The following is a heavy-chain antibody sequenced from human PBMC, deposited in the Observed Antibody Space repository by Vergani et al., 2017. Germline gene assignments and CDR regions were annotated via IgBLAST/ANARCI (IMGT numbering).Heavy chain of an antibody. V-gene: IGHV4-61*02. CDR3: ARRSGGYYSGGKVHPLRTAFDV. J-gene: IGHJ3*01. Sequence: QVPLQASGPGRVQPSQTLSLTCTMSGGSISAGYYFWSWIRQPAGKGLEWLGHISASGNASHSPSLKTRVAMSVDTSKNQFSLTVTSVTATDTAIYFCARRSGGYYSGGKVHPLRTAFDVWGHGTVVTVSS. CDR1: GGSISAGYYF. D-gene: IGHD2-15*01. CDR2: ISASGNA.